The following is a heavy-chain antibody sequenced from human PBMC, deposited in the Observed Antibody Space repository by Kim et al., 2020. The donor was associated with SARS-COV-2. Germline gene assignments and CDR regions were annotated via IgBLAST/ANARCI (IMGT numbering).Heavy chain of an antibody. Sequence: SETLSLTCAVYGGSFSGYYWSWIRQPPGKGLEWIGDIYHSGTTKYNPSLKSRVTISVDTSKNQFSLKLSSVTAADTAVYFCARSLYHSLSSSWVRFDHWGQGTLVTVSS. J-gene: IGHJ5*02. V-gene: IGHV4-34*01. D-gene: IGHD6-13*01. CDR2: IYHSGTT. CDR1: GGSFSGYY. CDR3: ARSLYHSLSSSWVRFDH.